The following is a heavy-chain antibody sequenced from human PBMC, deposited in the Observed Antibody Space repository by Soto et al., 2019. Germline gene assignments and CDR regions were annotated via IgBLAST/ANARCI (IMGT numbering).Heavy chain of an antibody. V-gene: IGHV5-10-1*01. J-gene: IGHJ6*02. CDR3: ARPGYCSGGSCYSGGYYYGMDV. D-gene: IGHD2-15*01. Sequence: GESLKISCKGSGYTFTSYWISWVRQMPGKGLEWMGRIDPSDSYTDYSPSFQGHVTISADKSISTTYLQWSSLKASDAAFYYCARPGYCSGGSCYSGGYYYGMDVWGQGTTVTVSS. CDR1: GYTFTSYW. CDR2: IDPSDSYT.